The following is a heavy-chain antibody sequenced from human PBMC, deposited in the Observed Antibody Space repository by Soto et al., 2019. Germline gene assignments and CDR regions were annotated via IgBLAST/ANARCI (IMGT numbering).Heavy chain of an antibody. Sequence: QVQLQESGPGLVKPLQTLSLTCTVSGGSISSGGYYWSWIRQLPGKGLEWIGYIYYSGSTYYNPSLKSRVTISVDTSKNQFSLKLTSVTAADTAVYYCARDVRTAAPGPFDYWGQGTLVTVSS. CDR2: IYYSGST. CDR1: GGSISSGGYY. D-gene: IGHD6-13*01. CDR3: ARDVRTAAPGPFDY. V-gene: IGHV4-31*03. J-gene: IGHJ4*02.